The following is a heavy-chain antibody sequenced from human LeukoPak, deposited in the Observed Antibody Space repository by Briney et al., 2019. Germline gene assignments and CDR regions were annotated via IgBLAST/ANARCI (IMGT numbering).Heavy chain of an antibody. CDR1: GYTFTSYG. D-gene: IGHD5-18*01. J-gene: IGHJ4*02. V-gene: IGHV1-18*01. CDR3: ARRGGLRPLWFPRPFDY. CDR2: ISAYNGNT. Sequence: ASVKVSCKASGYTFTSYGISWVRQAPGQGLEWMGWISAYNGNTNYAQKLQGRVTMTTDTSTSTAYMELSSLRSDDTAVYYCARRGGLRPLWFPRPFDYWGQGTLVTVSS.